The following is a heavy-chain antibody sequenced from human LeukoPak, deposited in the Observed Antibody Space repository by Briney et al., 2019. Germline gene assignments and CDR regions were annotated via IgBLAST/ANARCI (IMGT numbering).Heavy chain of an antibody. J-gene: IGHJ5*02. CDR2: IYTSGST. V-gene: IGHV4-4*07. CDR3: ARDQWDIVVVPAAITGRGSWFDL. CDR1: GGSISSYY. D-gene: IGHD2-2*02. Sequence: PSETLSLTCTVSGGSISSYYWSWIRQPAGKGLEWIGRIYTSGSTNYNPSLKSRVTMSVDTSKNQFSLKLSSVTAADTAVYYCARDQWDIVVVPAAITGRGSWFDLWGQGTLVTVSS.